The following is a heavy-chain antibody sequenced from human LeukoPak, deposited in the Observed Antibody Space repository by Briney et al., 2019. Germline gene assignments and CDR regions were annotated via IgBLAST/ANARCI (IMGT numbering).Heavy chain of an antibody. CDR1: GFTFSSYA. J-gene: IGHJ4*02. CDR2: ISYDGSNK. Sequence: PGRSLRLSCAASGFTFSSYAMHWGRQAPGKGLEWVADISYDGSNKYYADSVKGRFTISRDNSKNTLSLQMNSLRAEDTAVYYCAREVEAHDYWGQGTLLTVSS. CDR3: AREVEAHDY. D-gene: IGHD2-15*01. V-gene: IGHV3-30-3*01.